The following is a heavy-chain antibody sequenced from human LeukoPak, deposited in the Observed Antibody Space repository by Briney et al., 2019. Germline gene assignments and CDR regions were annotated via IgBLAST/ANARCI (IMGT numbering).Heavy chain of an antibody. CDR3: AIGNEYYFDY. CDR1: VFTFLNYG. V-gene: IGHV3-30*03. D-gene: IGHD3-10*01. Sequence: GRSLRLSCPSSVFTFLNYGMHWVRQAAGKELEWVAVISYDGSNKYYADSVKGRFTISRDNSKNTLYLQMNSLRAEDTAVYYCAIGNEYYFDYWGQGTLVTVSS. CDR2: ISYDGSNK. J-gene: IGHJ4*02.